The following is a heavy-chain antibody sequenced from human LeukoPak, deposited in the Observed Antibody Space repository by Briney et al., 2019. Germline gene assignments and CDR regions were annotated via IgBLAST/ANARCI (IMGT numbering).Heavy chain of an antibody. Sequence: SQTLSLTCAICGDSVPSNSAAWNWIRQSPSRRLEWLGRTYYRPKWYNDYAVSVKSRITINPDTSKNQVSLQLKSVTPEDTAVYYCAGQYSSGWIYYYGLDVWGKGTTVTVSS. CDR2: TYYRPKWYN. J-gene: IGHJ6*04. D-gene: IGHD6-25*01. CDR3: AGQYSSGWIYYYGLDV. V-gene: IGHV6-1*01. CDR1: GDSVPSNSAA.